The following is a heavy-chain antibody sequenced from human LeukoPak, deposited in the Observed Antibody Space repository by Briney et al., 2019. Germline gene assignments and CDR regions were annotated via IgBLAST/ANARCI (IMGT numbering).Heavy chain of an antibody. CDR1: GYSFTDNY. D-gene: IGHD3-22*01. CDR2: INPNSGDT. J-gene: IGHJ4*02. CDR3: ARGSLYYYDSSGHYSV. V-gene: IGHV1-2*02. Sequence: ASVKVSCKASGYSFTDNYLHWVRQAPGQGLEWMGWINPNSGDTNYAQKFQGRVTMTRDTSISTAYMELSRLRSVDKAVYYCARGSLYYYDSSGHYSVWGQGTLVTVSS.